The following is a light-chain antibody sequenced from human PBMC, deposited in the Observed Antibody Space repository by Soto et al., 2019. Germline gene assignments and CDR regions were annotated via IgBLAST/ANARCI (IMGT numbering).Light chain of an antibody. CDR1: QGISSY. Sequence: IQLAQSPSSLSASVGDRVTSSCRASQGISSYLAWYQQKPGKAPKLLIYAASTLQSGVPSRFSGSGSGTDFTLTISSLQPEDFATYYCQQYDTYWTFGQGTKVDI. CDR3: QQYDTYWT. J-gene: IGKJ1*01. CDR2: AAS. V-gene: IGKV1-9*01.